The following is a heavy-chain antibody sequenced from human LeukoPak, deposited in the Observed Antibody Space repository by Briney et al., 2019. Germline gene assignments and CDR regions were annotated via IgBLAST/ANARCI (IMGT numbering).Heavy chain of an antibody. D-gene: IGHD1-26*01. CDR1: GGSISSYY. Sequence: SETLSLTCTVSGGSISSYYWSWIRQPAGKGLEWIGRIYTSGSTNYNPSLKSRVTMSVDTSKNQFSLKLSSVTAADTAVYYCASAGIVGATSWFDPWGQGTLVTVSS. V-gene: IGHV4-4*07. CDR3: ASAGIVGATSWFDP. J-gene: IGHJ5*02. CDR2: IYTSGST.